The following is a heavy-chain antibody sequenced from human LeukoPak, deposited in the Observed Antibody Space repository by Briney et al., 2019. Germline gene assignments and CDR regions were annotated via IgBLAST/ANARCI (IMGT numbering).Heavy chain of an antibody. CDR2: IIPIFGTA. Sequence: SVKVSCKASGGTFSSYAISWVRQAPGQGLEWMGGIIPIFGTANYAQKFQGRVTITTDESTSTAYMELGSLRSEDTAVYYCARGEQLGELEFDYWGQGTLVTVSS. CDR3: ARGEQLGELEFDY. J-gene: IGHJ4*02. CDR1: GGTFSSYA. D-gene: IGHD1-7*01. V-gene: IGHV1-69*05.